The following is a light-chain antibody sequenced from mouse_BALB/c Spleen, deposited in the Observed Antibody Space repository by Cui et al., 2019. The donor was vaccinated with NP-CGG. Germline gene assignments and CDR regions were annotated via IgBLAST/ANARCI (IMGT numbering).Light chain of an antibody. CDR2: GTN. V-gene: IGLV1*01. CDR3: ALWYSNHWV. J-gene: IGLJ1*01. CDR1: TGAVTTSNY. Sequence: LTQESALPTSPGETVTLTCRSSTGAVTTSNYANWVQEKPDHLFTGLIGGTNNRVPGVPARFSGSLIGDKAALTITGAQTEDEAIYFCALWYSNHWVFGGGTKLTVL.